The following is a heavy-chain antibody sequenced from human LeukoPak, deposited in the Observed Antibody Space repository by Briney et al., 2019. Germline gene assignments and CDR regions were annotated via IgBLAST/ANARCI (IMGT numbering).Heavy chain of an antibody. V-gene: IGHV1-18*01. CDR3: LRDALRPRLTPDY. Sequence: GASVKVSCMASGYTFNTYGISWVRQAPGQGLEWMGWISTYNGDTNYVQNLQGRVTMTTDTSTSTAYMELMSLRSDDTAVYYCLRDALRPRLTPDYWGQGTLVTASS. CDR1: GYTFNTYG. D-gene: IGHD2-15*01. J-gene: IGHJ4*02. CDR2: ISTYNGDT.